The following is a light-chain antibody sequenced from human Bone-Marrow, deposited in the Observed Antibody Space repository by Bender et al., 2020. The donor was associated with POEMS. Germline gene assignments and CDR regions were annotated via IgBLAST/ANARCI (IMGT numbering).Light chain of an antibody. Sequence: QSALTQPRSVSGSPGQSVTISCTGTSSDVGGYSYVSWYQHHPGKAPELMIYEVSNRPSGVSNRFSGSKSGNTASLTISGLQAEDEADYYCTSYTTSSTVVFGGGTKLTV. J-gene: IGLJ3*02. CDR3: TSYTTSSTVV. CDR1: SSDVGGYSY. CDR2: EVS. V-gene: IGLV2-14*01.